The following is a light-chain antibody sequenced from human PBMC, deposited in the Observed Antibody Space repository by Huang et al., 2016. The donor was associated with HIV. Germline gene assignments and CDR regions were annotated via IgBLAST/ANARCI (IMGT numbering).Light chain of an antibody. V-gene: IGKV3-15*01. CDR1: QSVSSN. Sequence: EVVMTQSPATLSVSPGERATLSCRASQSVSSNLAWYQQKSGQAPRLLIYDASTRATVIPARFSGSGSGTEFTLSISSLQTEDFAVYYCQQYSNWPPWTFGQGTKVEIK. CDR3: QQYSNWPPWT. CDR2: DAS. J-gene: IGKJ1*01.